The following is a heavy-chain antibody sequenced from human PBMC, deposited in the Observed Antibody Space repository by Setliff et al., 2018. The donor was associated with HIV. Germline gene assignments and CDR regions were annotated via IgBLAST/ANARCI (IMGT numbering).Heavy chain of an antibody. J-gene: IGHJ4*02. Sequence: SETLSLTCAVSGYSISSGYYWGWVRQPPEKGLEWIGSFYHSGSTYYNPSLKSRVTISVDTSKNQFSLNLSSVTAADTAVYYCARAPITIFGVIIIPVYFDYWGQGTLVTVSS. CDR1: GYSISSGYY. CDR3: ARAPITIFGVIIIPVYFDY. D-gene: IGHD3-3*01. CDR2: FYHSGST. V-gene: IGHV4-38-2*01.